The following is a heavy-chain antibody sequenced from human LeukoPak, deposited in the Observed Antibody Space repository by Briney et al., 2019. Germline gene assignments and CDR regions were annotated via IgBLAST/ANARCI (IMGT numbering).Heavy chain of an antibody. D-gene: IGHD2-2*01. CDR2: IGSDSGGI. Sequence: GGSLRPSCAASGFTFSNFAMIWVRQAPGKGLEWVSVIGSDSGGIQYADSVKGRFTISRDNSKNTLHLQMNSLRGDDTALYYCAKYRTTSAPPRNFDYWGQGTLVTVSS. J-gene: IGHJ4*02. CDR3: AKYRTTSAPPRNFDY. CDR1: GFTFSNFA. V-gene: IGHV3-23*01.